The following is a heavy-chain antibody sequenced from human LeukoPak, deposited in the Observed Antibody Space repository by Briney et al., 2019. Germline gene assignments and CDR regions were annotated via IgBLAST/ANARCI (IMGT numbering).Heavy chain of an antibody. V-gene: IGHV4-39*07. Sequence: SETLSLTCTVSGGSISSSSYYWGWIRQPPGKGLEWIGSIYYSGSTYYNPSLKSRVTISVDTSKNQFSLKLSSVTAADTAVYYCAREAHYRAKYYFDYWGQGTLVTVSS. CDR2: IYYSGST. J-gene: IGHJ4*02. CDR3: AREAHYRAKYYFDY. D-gene: IGHD1-26*01. CDR1: GGSISSSSYY.